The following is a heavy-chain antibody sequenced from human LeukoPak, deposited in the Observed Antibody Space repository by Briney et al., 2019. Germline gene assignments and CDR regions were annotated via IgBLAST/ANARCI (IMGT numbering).Heavy chain of an antibody. CDR3: AQGMAAAGTHGFDI. CDR1: GFIFSSYN. V-gene: IGHV3-21*01. J-gene: IGHJ3*02. CDR2: ISSSSNYI. Sequence: GALRLSCAASGFIFSSYNMNWVRQAPGKGLEWVSSISSSSNYIHYADSVKGRFTISRDNAKNSLYLQMNSLRVEDTAVYYCAQGMAAAGTHGFDIWGQGTMVIASS. D-gene: IGHD6-13*01.